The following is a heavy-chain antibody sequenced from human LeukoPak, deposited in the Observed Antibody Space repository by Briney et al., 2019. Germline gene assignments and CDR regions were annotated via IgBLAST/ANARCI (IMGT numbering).Heavy chain of an antibody. V-gene: IGHV4-59*01. CDR3: ARVGSYYDFWSGYYPALSWFDP. CDR2: IYYSGST. D-gene: IGHD3-3*01. Sequence: PSETLSLTCAVYGGSFSSYYWSWIRQPPGKGLEWIGYIYYSGSTNYNPSLKSRVTISVDTSKNQFSLKLSSVTAADTAVYYCARVGSYYDFWSGYYPALSWFDPWGQGTLVTVSS. CDR1: GGSFSSYY. J-gene: IGHJ5*02.